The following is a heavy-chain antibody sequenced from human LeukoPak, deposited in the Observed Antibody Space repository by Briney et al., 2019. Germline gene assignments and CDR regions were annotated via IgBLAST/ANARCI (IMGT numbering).Heavy chain of an antibody. V-gene: IGHV1-18*01. CDR2: ISAHIGNT. D-gene: IGHD3-10*01. J-gene: IGHJ3*02. CDR3: ATDLKLWFGESYAFDI. Sequence: ASVKVSCKASGFTFTNYGFSWVRQAPGQGLEWMGWISAHIGNTNYAQKVQGRVTMTEDTSTDTAYMELSSLRSEDTAVYYCATDLKLWFGESYAFDIWGQGTMVTVSS. CDR1: GFTFTNYG.